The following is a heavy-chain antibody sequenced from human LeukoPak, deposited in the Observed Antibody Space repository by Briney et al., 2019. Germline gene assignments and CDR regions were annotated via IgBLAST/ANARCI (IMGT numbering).Heavy chain of an antibody. CDR3: ASLSGSSSFDY. V-gene: IGHV4-38-2*01. Sequence: SETLFLTCAVYGGSFSGYYWGWIRQPPGKGLEWIGSIYHSGSTYYNPSLKSRVTISVDTSKNQFSLKLSSVTAADTAVYYCASLSGSSSFDYWGQGTLVTVSS. CDR1: GGSFSGYY. J-gene: IGHJ4*02. CDR2: IYHSGST. D-gene: IGHD6-13*01.